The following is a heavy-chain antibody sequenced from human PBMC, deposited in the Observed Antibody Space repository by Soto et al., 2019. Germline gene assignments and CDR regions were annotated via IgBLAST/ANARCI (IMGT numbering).Heavy chain of an antibody. D-gene: IGHD6-19*01. V-gene: IGHV4-39*01. J-gene: IGHJ4*02. CDR2: IYHTGTA. Sequence: SETLSLTCTVSGGSICCSDYYWAWIRQPPGKGLEWIGTIYHTGTAYYNPSLKSRVILSVDTSKNQFSLNLFSASATDTATYYCVDMRGQWLPRDWGQGILVTVS. CDR3: VDMRGQWLPRD. CDR1: GGSICCSDYY.